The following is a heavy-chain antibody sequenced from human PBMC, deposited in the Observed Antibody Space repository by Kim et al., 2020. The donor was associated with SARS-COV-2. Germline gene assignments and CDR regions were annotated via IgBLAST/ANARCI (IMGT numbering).Heavy chain of an antibody. V-gene: IGHV1-46*01. CDR3: AREGAAAGKGYGMDV. J-gene: IGHJ6*02. D-gene: IGHD6-13*01. CDR1: GYTFTSYY. CDR2: INPSDDST. Sequence: ASVKVSCKASGYTFTSYYMHWVRQAPGQGLEWMGIINPSDDSTTYAQKFQGRVTMTRDTSTSTVYMELSSLRSEDTAVYYCAREGAAAGKGYGMDVWGQGTTVTVSS.